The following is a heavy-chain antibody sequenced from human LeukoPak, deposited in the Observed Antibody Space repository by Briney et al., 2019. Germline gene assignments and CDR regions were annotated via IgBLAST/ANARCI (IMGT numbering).Heavy chain of an antibody. Sequence: PGRSLRLSCAASGFTFSSYGMHWVRQAPGKGLEWVAVIWYDGSNKYYADSVKGRFTISRDNSKSTLYLQMNSLRAEDTAVYYCALTDGYGGGNDYWGQGTLVTVSS. CDR3: ALTDGYGGGNDY. V-gene: IGHV3-33*01. CDR1: GFTFSSYG. J-gene: IGHJ4*02. D-gene: IGHD5-24*01. CDR2: IWYDGSNK.